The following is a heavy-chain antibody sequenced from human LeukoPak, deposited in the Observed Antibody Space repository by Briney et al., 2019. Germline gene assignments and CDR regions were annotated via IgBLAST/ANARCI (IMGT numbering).Heavy chain of an antibody. CDR3: ARDRALRYCSGGSCQSYYYYGMDV. D-gene: IGHD2-15*01. CDR2: IYHSGST. CDR1: GGSISSGGYS. Sequence: SETLSLTCAVSGGSISSGGYSWSWIRQPPGKGLEWIGYIYHSGSTYYNPSLKSRVTISVDRSKNQFSLKLSSVSAADTAVYYCARDRALRYCSGGSCQSYYYYGMDVWGQGTTVTVSS. V-gene: IGHV4-30-2*01. J-gene: IGHJ6*02.